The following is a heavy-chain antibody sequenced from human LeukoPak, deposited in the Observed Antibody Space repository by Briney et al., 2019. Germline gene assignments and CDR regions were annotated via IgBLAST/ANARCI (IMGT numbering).Heavy chain of an antibody. CDR3: ARVRDAFDI. Sequence: PSETLSLTCTVSGYSISSGYYWGWIRQPPGKGLEWIGSIYHSGSTYYNPSLKSRVTISVDTSKNQFSLKLSSVTAADTAVYYCARVRDAFDIWGQGTMVPVSS. V-gene: IGHV4-38-2*02. CDR2: IYHSGST. J-gene: IGHJ3*02. CDR1: GYSISSGYY.